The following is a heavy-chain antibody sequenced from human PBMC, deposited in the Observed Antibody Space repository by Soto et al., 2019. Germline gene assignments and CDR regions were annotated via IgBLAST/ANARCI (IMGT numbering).Heavy chain of an antibody. J-gene: IGHJ6*02. V-gene: IGHV5-51*01. D-gene: IGHD5-18*01. CDR1: GYTFTSYW. CDR2: IYPGDSDT. Sequence: LGESLKISCKGSGYTFTSYWNGWVRQMPGKGLEWMGIIYPGDSDTRYSPSFQGQVTISADKSITTAYLQWSSLRASDTAMYYCAKLNTPMEVFMDVWGQGTTVTVS. CDR3: AKLNTPMEVFMDV.